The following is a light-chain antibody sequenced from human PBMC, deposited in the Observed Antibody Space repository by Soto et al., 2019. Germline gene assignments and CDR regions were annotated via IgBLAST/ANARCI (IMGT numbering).Light chain of an antibody. V-gene: IGKV3-20*01. CDR3: QQYGSSGT. Sequence: EIVLTQSPGTLSLSPGERATLSCRASQSVSSNYLAWYQQKPGQAPRLLIYGASTRATGIPDRFSGSGSGTDFTLTISRLEPGDFAVYYCQQYGSSGTFGQGTKVDIK. CDR1: QSVSSNY. J-gene: IGKJ1*01. CDR2: GAS.